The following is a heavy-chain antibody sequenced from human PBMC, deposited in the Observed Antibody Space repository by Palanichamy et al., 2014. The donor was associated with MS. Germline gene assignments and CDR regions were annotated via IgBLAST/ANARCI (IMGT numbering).Heavy chain of an antibody. CDR2: ISGSSSTF. V-gene: IGHV3-48*02. CDR1: GFTFSSYS. D-gene: IGHD4-17*01. J-gene: IGHJ4*02. CDR3: ARDEKRSGDYSFDY. Sequence: GESGGGLVQPGGSLRLSCVASGFTFSSYSMNWVRQAPGKGLEWLSYISGSSSTFYYADSVKDRFTISRDNAKNSLYLQMSSLRDKDTAVYYCARDEKRSGDYSFDYWGQGTLVTVSS.